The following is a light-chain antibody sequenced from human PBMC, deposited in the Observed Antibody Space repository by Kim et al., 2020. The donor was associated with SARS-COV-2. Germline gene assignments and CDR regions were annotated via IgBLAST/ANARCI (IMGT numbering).Light chain of an antibody. CDR1: KLGDKY. Sequence: MSPGQTATIPCSADKLGDKYACWYQQKPGQPPVLVIYHSDKRPPGIPERFSASNSGNTATLTISGTQAMDEADYYCQAWDTNTVLFGGGTKVTVL. CDR2: HSD. CDR3: QAWDTNTVL. J-gene: IGLJ2*01. V-gene: IGLV3-1*01.